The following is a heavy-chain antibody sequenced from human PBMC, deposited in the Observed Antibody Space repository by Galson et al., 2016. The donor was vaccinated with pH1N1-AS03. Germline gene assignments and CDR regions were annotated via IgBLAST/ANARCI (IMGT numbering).Heavy chain of an antibody. V-gene: IGHV6-1*01. Sequence: CAISGDSVSSNSAAWNWIRQSPSRGLEWLGRTHYRSKWYNAYAVSVKSRITINPDTSKNQFSLQLNSVTPEDTAVYYCARGHYSSSFYWFDPWGQGTLVTVSS. CDR3: ARGHYSSSFYWFDP. D-gene: IGHD6-6*01. J-gene: IGHJ5*01. CDR2: THYRSKWYN. CDR1: GDSVSSNSAA.